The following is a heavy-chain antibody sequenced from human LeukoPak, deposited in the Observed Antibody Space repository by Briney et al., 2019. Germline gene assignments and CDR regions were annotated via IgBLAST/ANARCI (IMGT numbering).Heavy chain of an antibody. D-gene: IGHD6-6*01. CDR3: ARDGGYSSSCFDY. CDR1: GGSFSGYY. V-gene: IGHV4-34*01. Sequence: SETLSLTCAVYGGSFSGYYWSWIRQPPGKGLEWIGEINHSGSTNYNPSLKSRVTISVDTSKNQFSLKLSSVTAADTAVYYCARDGGYSSSCFDYWGQGTLVTVSS. CDR2: INHSGST. J-gene: IGHJ4*02.